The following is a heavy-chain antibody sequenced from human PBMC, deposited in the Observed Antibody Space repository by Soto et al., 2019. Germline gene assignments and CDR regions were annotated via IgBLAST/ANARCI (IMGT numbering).Heavy chain of an antibody. V-gene: IGHV4-59*01. CDR3: ATDSSGWYYFDY. D-gene: IGHD6-19*01. Sequence: SETLSLTGTVSGGSISSYYWSWIRQPPGKGLERIGYIYFSGSTNYNPSLKSRVTISVDTSKNQFSLKLSSVTAADTAVYYCATDSSGWYYFDYWGQGTLVTVSA. CDR2: IYFSGST. J-gene: IGHJ4*02. CDR1: GGSISSYY.